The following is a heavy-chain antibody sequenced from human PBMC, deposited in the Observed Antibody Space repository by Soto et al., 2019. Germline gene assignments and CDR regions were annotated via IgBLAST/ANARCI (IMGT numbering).Heavy chain of an antibody. CDR1: GFTFSSYG. CDR3: ARDGVGATLILHHFDY. Sequence: GGSLRLSCAASGFTFSSYGMHWVRQAPGKGLEWVAVIWYDGSNKYYADSVKGRFTISRDNSKNTLYLQMNSLRAEDTAVYYCARDGVGATLILHHFDYWGQGTRVTVSS. CDR2: IWYDGSNK. V-gene: IGHV3-33*01. D-gene: IGHD1-26*01. J-gene: IGHJ4*02.